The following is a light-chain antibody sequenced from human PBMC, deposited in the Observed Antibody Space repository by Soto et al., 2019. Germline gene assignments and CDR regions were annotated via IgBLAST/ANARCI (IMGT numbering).Light chain of an antibody. V-gene: IGKV3-20*01. CDR3: KQYGTSPQT. CDR2: GAS. J-gene: IGKJ1*01. Sequence: VLTQSPGTLSLSPEERATLSCRASQTVISSSLAWYQQKPGQAPRLLIYGASSRATGIPDRVSGSGSGTDFTLTICRLEPEDFAVYYCKQYGTSPQTFGQGSKVDI. CDR1: QTVISSS.